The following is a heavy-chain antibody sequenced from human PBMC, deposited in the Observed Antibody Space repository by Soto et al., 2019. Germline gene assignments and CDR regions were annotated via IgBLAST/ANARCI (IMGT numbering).Heavy chain of an antibody. CDR1: GASISRSNFY. CDR3: ARVQDTIFGVVSNYGMDV. Sequence: PSETLSLTCSVSGASISRSNFYWGWIRQSPGKGLEWIGTIFYGGKSYYSPSLKSRVTISVDTSKNQFSLKLSSVTAADTAVYYSARVQDTIFGVVSNYGMDVWGQATTVTVSS. V-gene: IGHV4-39*07. CDR2: IFYGGKS. D-gene: IGHD3-3*01. J-gene: IGHJ6*02.